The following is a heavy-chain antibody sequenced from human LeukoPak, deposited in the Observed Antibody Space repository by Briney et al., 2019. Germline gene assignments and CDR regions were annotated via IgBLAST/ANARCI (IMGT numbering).Heavy chain of an antibody. CDR1: VHTFTSYA. J-gene: IGHJ3*02. CDR2: INAGNGNT. CDR3: ARSIENYYDSSGYYGYDAFDI. D-gene: IGHD3-22*01. Sequence: ASVKVSCKASVHTFTSYAMHWVRQAPGQRLEWMGWINAGNGNTKYSQKFQGRVTITRDTSASTAYMELSSLRSEDTAVYYCARSIENYYDSSGYYGYDAFDIWGQGTMVTVSS. V-gene: IGHV1-3*01.